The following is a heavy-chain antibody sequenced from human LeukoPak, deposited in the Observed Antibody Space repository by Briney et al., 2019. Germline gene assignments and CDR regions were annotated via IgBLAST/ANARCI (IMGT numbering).Heavy chain of an antibody. CDR3: ARDLRGSFVSGTLLHWFDP. CDR2: INSDGSST. Sequence: QSGGSLRLSCAASGFTFSTYWMHWVRQAPGKGLVWVSRINSDGSSTSYADSVKGRFTISRDNAKNTLYLQMNSLRAEDTAVYYCARDLRGSFVSGTLLHWFDPWGQGTLVTVSS. V-gene: IGHV3-74*01. J-gene: IGHJ5*02. CDR1: GFTFSTYW. D-gene: IGHD3-10*01.